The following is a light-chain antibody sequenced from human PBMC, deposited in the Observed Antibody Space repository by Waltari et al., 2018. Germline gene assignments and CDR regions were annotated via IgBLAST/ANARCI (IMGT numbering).Light chain of an antibody. V-gene: IGLV2-14*01. CDR3: SSFSSSSIRYV. J-gene: IGLJ1*01. CDR1: SSDVGGYNR. Sequence: QSALTQPASVSGSPGQSITISCTGTSSDVGGYNRFSWYQQHPGRAPKFMIYAVSNRPSGVSDRFSGSKSGNTASLTISGLQAEDEADYYCSSFSSSSIRYVFGIGTKVTVL. CDR2: AVS.